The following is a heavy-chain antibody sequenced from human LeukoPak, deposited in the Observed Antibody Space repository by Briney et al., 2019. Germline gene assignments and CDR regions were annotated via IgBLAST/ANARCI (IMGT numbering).Heavy chain of an antibody. CDR3: AGGKYDILTGYFRFDH. J-gene: IGHJ4*02. D-gene: IGHD3-9*01. CDR1: GVSVNSGGYY. Sequence: PSQTLSLTCSASGVSVNSGGYYWNWLRQHPERGLESIGHVYFSGTTYYNPALKSRITILKDATQNQFTLKVDSVTPTDTAVYFCAGGKYDILTGYFRFDHWGQGTQVTVSS. V-gene: IGHV4-31*03. CDR2: VYFSGTT.